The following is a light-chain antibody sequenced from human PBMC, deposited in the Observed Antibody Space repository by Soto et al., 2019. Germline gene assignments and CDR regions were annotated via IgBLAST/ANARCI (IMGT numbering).Light chain of an antibody. CDR1: QSVRSY. CDR3: QQYGNSER. Sequence: EIAFTLAPGTLYPSAFYLATLSFRPTQSVRSYLAWYQQKPGQAPRLLIYGASNRATGIPDRFSGSGSGTDFTLTISRLEPEDFAVYYCQQYGNSERFGQGTNVEI. J-gene: IGKJ1*01. CDR2: GAS. V-gene: IGKV3-20*01.